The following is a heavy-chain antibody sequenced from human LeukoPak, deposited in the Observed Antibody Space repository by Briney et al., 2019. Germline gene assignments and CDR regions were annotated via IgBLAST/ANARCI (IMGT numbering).Heavy chain of an antibody. J-gene: IGHJ3*02. CDR1: GFMFADYG. D-gene: IGHD2-21*02. Sequence: LGGSLRLSCAASGFMFADYGMTWVRQAPEKGLEWVANIKPSGSEKHYADSVEGRFTISRDNAKNSLYLQMNSLRAEDTAVYYCARDLDTYVVLTAYDTFDIWGQGTMVTVSS. CDR2: IKPSGSEK. CDR3: ARDLDTYVVLTAYDTFDI. V-gene: IGHV3-7*01.